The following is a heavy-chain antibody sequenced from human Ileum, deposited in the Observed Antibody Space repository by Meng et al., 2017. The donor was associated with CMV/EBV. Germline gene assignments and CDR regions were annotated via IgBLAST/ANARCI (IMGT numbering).Heavy chain of an antibody. CDR3: ARLGNLDRYFDS. Sequence: VSGGPISSGGDYWSWIRQHPGKGLEWIGYIHYSGSTFYNSSLKSRATISVDTSANQFSLNLNSVTAADTAVYYCARLGNLDRYFDSWGQGTLVTVSS. CDR1: GGPISSGGDY. CDR2: IHYSGST. D-gene: IGHD3-16*02. J-gene: IGHJ4*02. V-gene: IGHV4-31*02.